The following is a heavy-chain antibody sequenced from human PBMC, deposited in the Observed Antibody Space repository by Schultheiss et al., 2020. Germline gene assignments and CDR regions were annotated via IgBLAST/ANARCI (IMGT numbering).Heavy chain of an antibody. Sequence: SETLSLTCAVYGGSFSGYYWSWIRQPPGKGLEWIGEINHSGSTNYNPSLKSRVTISVDTSKNQFSLKLSSVTAADTAVYYCARKRITIFGVVPSLYYFDYWGQGTLGTVSS. D-gene: IGHD3-3*01. V-gene: IGHV4-34*01. CDR3: ARKRITIFGVVPSLYYFDY. CDR2: INHSGST. CDR1: GGSFSGYY. J-gene: IGHJ4*02.